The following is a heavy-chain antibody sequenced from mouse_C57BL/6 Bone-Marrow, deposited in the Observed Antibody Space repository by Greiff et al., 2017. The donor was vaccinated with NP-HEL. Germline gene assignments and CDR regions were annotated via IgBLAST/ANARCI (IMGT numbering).Heavy chain of an antibody. CDR2: SRNKANDYTT. CDR1: GFTFSDFY. CDR3: ARDASLSFMDY. Sequence: EVKLMESGGGLVQSGRSLRLSCATSGFTFSDFYMEWVRQAPGKGLEWIAASRNKANDYTTEYSASVKGRFIVSRDTSQSILYLQMNALRAEDTAIYYCARDASLSFMDYWGQGTSVTVSS. D-gene: IGHD1-1*01. J-gene: IGHJ4*01. V-gene: IGHV7-1*01.